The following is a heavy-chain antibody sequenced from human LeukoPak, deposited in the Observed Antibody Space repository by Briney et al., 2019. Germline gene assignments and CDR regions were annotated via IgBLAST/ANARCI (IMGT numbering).Heavy chain of an antibody. CDR3: ARRGYDILTGYPIYYFDY. CDR1: GGSISSSSYY. V-gene: IGHV4-39*01. Sequence: PSETLSLTCTVSGGSISSSSYYWGWIRQPPGKGLEWIGSIYYSGSTYYNPSLKSRVTISVDTSKNQFSLKLSSVTAADTAFYYCARRGYDILTGYPIYYFDYWGQGTLVTVSS. D-gene: IGHD3-9*01. CDR2: IYYSGST. J-gene: IGHJ4*02.